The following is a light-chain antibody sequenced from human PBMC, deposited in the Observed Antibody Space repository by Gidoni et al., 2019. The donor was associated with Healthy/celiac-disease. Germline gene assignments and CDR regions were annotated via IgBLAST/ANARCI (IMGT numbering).Light chain of an antibody. J-gene: IGKJ3*01. V-gene: IGKV4-1*01. CDR1: QSVLYSSNDNNY. CDR3: QQYYSTPLT. Sequence: DIVTTQSPDSLAVSLGERATINCKTSQSVLYSSNDNNYLAWYQQKPGQPPKLLIYWASTRDSGVPDRFSGSGSGTDFTLTISSLQAEDVAVYSCQQYYSTPLTFGPGTKVDIK. CDR2: WAS.